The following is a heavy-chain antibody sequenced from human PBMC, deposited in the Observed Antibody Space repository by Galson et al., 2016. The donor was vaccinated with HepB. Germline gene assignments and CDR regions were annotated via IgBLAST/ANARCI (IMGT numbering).Heavy chain of an antibody. V-gene: IGHV1-8*01. D-gene: IGHD3-10*01. CDR3: ARVRRTFGY. CDR2: MNSNSGNK. Sequence: SVKVSCKASGYTFTSYDINWVRQATGQGLEWMGWMNSNSGNKVYAQKLQGRLTMTRNTSLSTAYMELSSHTSAGTAIYFCARVRRTFGYWGQGRLVTVSS. CDR1: GYTFTSYD. J-gene: IGHJ4*02.